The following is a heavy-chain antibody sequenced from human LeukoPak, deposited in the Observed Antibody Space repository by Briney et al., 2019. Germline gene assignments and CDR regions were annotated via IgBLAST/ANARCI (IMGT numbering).Heavy chain of an antibody. Sequence: SETLSLTCTVSGGSFSSGNYYWSWIRQPAGKGLEWIGRIYNSGSTNYNPSLKSRVTISVDTSKNQFSLKLTSVTAADTAVYYCAREAPDYYYYYMDVWGKGTTVTISS. CDR1: GGSFSSGNYY. CDR3: AREAPDYYYYYMDV. CDR2: IYNSGST. V-gene: IGHV4-61*02. J-gene: IGHJ6*03.